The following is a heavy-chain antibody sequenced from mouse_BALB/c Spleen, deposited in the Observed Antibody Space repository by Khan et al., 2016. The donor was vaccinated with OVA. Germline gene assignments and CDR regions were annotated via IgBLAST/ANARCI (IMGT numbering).Heavy chain of an antibody. J-gene: IGHJ3*01. Sequence: EVELVESGGGLVKPGGSLKLSCAASGFAFISYDMSWVRQTPEKRLEWVATISSGGSYSYYPDSVKGRFTISRDIDRKTLYLQMSSLRSEDTAFYYCARRSYYGNPWFTYWGQGTLVTVSA. CDR1: GFAFISYD. CDR3: ARRSYYGNPWFTY. V-gene: IGHV5-9*02. CDR2: ISSGGSYS. D-gene: IGHD2-10*01.